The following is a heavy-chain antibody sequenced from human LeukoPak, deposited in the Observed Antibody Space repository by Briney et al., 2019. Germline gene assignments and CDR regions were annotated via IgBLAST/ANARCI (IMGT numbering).Heavy chain of an antibody. Sequence: GASVKVSCKASGYTFTGYYMHWVRQAPGQGLEWMGGTIPIFGTANYAQKFQGRVTITADESTSTAYMELSSLRSEDTAVYYCARGPGYCSSTSCPWWWFDPWGQGTLVTVSS. CDR2: TIPIFGTA. J-gene: IGHJ5*02. CDR1: GYTFTGYY. V-gene: IGHV1-69*13. CDR3: ARGPGYCSSTSCPWWWFDP. D-gene: IGHD2-2*01.